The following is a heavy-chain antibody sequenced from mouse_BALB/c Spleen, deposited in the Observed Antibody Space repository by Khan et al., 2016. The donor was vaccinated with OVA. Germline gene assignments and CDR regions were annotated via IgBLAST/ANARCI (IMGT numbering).Heavy chain of an antibody. V-gene: IGHV1-18*01. Sequence: VQLQQSGPELVKPGVSMKISCKAAGYSFTGYTMHWVKQSHGKNLEWIGLINPHNGVTTYNQNFKGKATLTVDQSSSTAYMELLSLTSEESAVYYCRLGDALDYWGQGTSVTVSS. D-gene: IGHD2-13*01. CDR2: INPHNGVT. CDR1: GYSFTGYT. CDR3: RLGDALDY. J-gene: IGHJ4*01.